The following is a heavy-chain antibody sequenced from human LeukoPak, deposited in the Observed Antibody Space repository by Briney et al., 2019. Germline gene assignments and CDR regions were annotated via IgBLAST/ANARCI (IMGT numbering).Heavy chain of an antibody. Sequence: SETLSLTCSVSGGSISGYYWSWIRQPPGKGLEWIGYIYYSGSTNYNPPLESRLTISADTSKNQFSLKLNSVTAADTAVYYCARGNGWYFYWGQGALVTVSS. CDR3: ARGNGWYFY. CDR2: IYYSGST. V-gene: IGHV4-59*01. CDR1: GGSISGYY. J-gene: IGHJ4*02. D-gene: IGHD6-19*01.